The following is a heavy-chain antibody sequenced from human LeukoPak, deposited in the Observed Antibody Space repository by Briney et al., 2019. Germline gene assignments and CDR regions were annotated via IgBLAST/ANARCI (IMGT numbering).Heavy chain of an antibody. Sequence: GSLRLSCASSGFAFSDYYMSWVRQAPGKGLEWVSYISTTSTYTEYADSVRGRFTISRDNAKTLLDLQTDSLRAEDTAVYFCARGFNLPDYWGQGTLVTVSS. J-gene: IGHJ4*02. CDR1: GFAFSDYY. CDR2: ISTTSTYT. CDR3: ARGFNLPDY. D-gene: IGHD1-14*01. V-gene: IGHV3-11*06.